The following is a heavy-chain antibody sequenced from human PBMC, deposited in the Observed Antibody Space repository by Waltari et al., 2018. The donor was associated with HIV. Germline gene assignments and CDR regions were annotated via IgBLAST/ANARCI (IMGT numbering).Heavy chain of an antibody. J-gene: IGHJ4*02. CDR2: IIPIFGTS. Sequence: QVQLVQPGTELKKPGSSVKVSCKASGGTFNNYAINWVRQAPGQGLEWMGRIIPIFGTSTYSQKFQNRLTLTADKSTRTAYMELSSLRSDDTAFYYCASFWGSGNSPPTLTITYFDYWGQGTLVTVSS. V-gene: IGHV1-69*06. D-gene: IGHD3-16*01. CDR1: GGTFNNYA. CDR3: ASFWGSGNSPPTLTITYFDY.